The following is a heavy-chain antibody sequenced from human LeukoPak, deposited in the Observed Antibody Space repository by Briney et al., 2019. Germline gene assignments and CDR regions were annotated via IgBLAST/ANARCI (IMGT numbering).Heavy chain of an antibody. V-gene: IGHV4-38-2*02. CDR3: ARGFRGDNFDY. J-gene: IGHJ4*02. CDR2: MYHSGST. Sequence: SETLSLTCSVSGYSISSTYYWGWIRQPPGKGLEWIGTMYHSGSTNYNPSLKSRVTISVDTSKNQFSLKLSSVTAADTAVYFCARGFRGDNFDYWGQGTLVTVSS. D-gene: IGHD7-27*01. CDR1: GYSISSTYY.